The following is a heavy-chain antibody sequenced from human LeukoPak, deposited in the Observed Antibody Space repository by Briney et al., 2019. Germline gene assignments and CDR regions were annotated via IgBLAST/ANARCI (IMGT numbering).Heavy chain of an antibody. CDR3: ATERGYSYGYPFDY. D-gene: IGHD5-18*01. Sequence: PGGTLRLSCAASGFTFSSYAMSWVSQPPRKGLQWVSAISGSGGSTYYADSVKGRFTISRDNSKNTLYLQMNSLRAEDTAVYYCATERGYSYGYPFDYWGQGTLVTVSS. V-gene: IGHV3-23*01. CDR1: GFTFSSYA. CDR2: ISGSGGST. J-gene: IGHJ4*02.